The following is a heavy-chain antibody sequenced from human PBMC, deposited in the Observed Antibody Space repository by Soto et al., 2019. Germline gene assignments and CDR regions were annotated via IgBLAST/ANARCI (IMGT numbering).Heavy chain of an antibody. CDR2: ISPMFGEA. Sequence: QVQLVQSGAEMKKPGSSVKVSCQSSGGTFNTYAMNWVRQAPGQGPEWMGDISPMFGEANYAPTFQGGVTIPADESTGTSYMELSSFASEDTALYFCARAVQVHTPDFVYWGQGTLVTVSS. CDR1: GGTFNTYA. D-gene: IGHD3-10*01. V-gene: IGHV1-69*19. CDR3: ARAVQVHTPDFVY. J-gene: IGHJ4*02.